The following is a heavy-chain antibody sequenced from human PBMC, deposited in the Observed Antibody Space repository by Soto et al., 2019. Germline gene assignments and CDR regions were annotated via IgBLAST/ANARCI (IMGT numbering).Heavy chain of an antibody. CDR2: INPSGGST. CDR3: ARAEQQLDAFDI. CDR1: GYTFTSYY. V-gene: IGHV1-46*03. Sequence: QVQLVQSGAEVKKPGASVKVSCKASGYTFTSYYMHWVRQAPGQGLEWMGIINPSGGSTSYAQKFQGSXPMXRXMSTSTVYMELSSLRSEDTAVYYCARAEQQLDAFDIWGQGTMVTVSS. D-gene: IGHD6-13*01. J-gene: IGHJ3*02.